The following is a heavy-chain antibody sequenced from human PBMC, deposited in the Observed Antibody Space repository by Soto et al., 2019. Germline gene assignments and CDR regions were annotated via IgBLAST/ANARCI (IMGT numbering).Heavy chain of an antibody. CDR1: GFTFSSYA. Sequence: VQLLESGGGLVQPGGSLRLSCAASGFTFSSYAMNWVRQAPGKGLEWVSLINGGGSTTYSADSVRGRFTISRDNSKNTLYLQMHSLRAEDTAVYYCAKDLSIAARPVFDYWGQGTLVTVSS. V-gene: IGHV3-23*01. D-gene: IGHD6-6*01. CDR3: AKDLSIAARPVFDY. CDR2: INGGGSTT. J-gene: IGHJ4*02.